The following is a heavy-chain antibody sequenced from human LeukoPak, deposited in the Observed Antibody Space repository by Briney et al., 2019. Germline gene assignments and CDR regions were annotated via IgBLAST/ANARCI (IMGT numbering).Heavy chain of an antibody. D-gene: IGHD6-13*01. Sequence: PGGSLRLSCAASGFTFSSYCMHWIRQAPGEGLEWVSGISGSGSNTYYADSVKGRFTISRDNSKNTLYLQMNSLRAEDTALYYCAKDHRGGRDYLTAAGYYYGMDVWGQGTTVTVSS. CDR2: ISGSGSNT. J-gene: IGHJ6*02. CDR3: AKDHRGGRDYLTAAGYYYGMDV. CDR1: GFTFSSYC. V-gene: IGHV3-23*01.